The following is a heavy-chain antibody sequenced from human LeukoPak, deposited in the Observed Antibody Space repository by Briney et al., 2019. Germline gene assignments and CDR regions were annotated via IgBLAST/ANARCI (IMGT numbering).Heavy chain of an antibody. V-gene: IGHV1-18*01. CDR1: GYTFTSYG. CDR2: ISAYNGNT. D-gene: IGHD3-16*01. CDR3: ARIVLMWGEPGRLDY. Sequence: ASVKVSCKASGYTFTSYGISWVRQAPGQGLEWMGWISAYNGNTNYAQKLQGRVTMTTDTSTSTAYMELRSLRSDDTAVYYCARIVLMWGEPGRLDYWGQGTLVTVSS. J-gene: IGHJ4*02.